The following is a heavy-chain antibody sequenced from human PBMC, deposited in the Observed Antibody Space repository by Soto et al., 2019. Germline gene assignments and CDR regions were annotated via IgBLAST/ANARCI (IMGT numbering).Heavy chain of an antibody. D-gene: IGHD3-22*01. CDR3: ARSYYYDSSGHYSGTGYYFDF. CDR1: GFTFTNYA. J-gene: IGHJ4*02. CDR2: ISYDGSYN. Sequence: QVQLVESGGGVVQPGKSLRLSCAASGFTFTNYAMHWVRQAPGKGLEWVAVISYDGSYNSYADSVKGRFTISRANSNNTLYLQMNSLRADDTAAYYCARSYYYDSSGHYSGTGYYFDFWGQGTLVTVSS. V-gene: IGHV3-30-3*01.